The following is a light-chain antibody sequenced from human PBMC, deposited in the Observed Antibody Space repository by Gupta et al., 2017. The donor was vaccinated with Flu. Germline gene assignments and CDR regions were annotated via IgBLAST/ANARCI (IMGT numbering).Light chain of an antibody. CDR2: SAS. J-gene: IGKJ2*03. V-gene: IGKV1-39*01. CDR1: QSISTY. CDR3: QQSYTSPPS. Sequence: DIQMTQSPSYLSASLGDRVSITCRASQSISTYLNWYQQSPGKAPKLLIYSASSLQTGVPSRFSGSGSGTDFTLTVSSLHPEDFATYYCQQSYTSPPSFGQGTKLEIK.